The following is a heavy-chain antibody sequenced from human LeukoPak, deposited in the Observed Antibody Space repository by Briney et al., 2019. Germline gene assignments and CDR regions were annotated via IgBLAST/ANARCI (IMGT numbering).Heavy chain of an antibody. CDR1: GGFLQRGGFS. D-gene: IGHD6-13*01. J-gene: IGHJ4*02. CDR2: IYHSGST. V-gene: IGHV4-30-2*01. Sequence: LSPTWRCSGGFLQRGGFSRDWIPPPPGKGLEWIGYIYHSGSTYYNPSLKSRVTISVDRSKNQFSLKLSSVTAADTAVYYCARGSPVDYWGQGTLVTVSS. CDR3: ARGSPVDY.